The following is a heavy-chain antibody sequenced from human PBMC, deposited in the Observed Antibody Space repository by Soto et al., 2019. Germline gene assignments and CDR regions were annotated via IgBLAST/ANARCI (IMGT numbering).Heavy chain of an antibody. CDR3: ATVSYGSGSYRFDY. Sequence: GASVKVSCKVSGYTLTELSMHWVRQAPGKGLEWMGGFEPEDGETIYAQKFQGRVTMTEDTSTDTAYMELSSLRSEDTAVYYCATVSYGSGSYRFDYWGQGTLVTVSS. CDR1: GYTLTELS. V-gene: IGHV1-24*01. CDR2: FEPEDGET. J-gene: IGHJ4*02. D-gene: IGHD3-10*01.